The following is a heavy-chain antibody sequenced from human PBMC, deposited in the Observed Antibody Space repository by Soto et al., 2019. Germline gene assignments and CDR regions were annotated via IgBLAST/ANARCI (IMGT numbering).Heavy chain of an antibody. D-gene: IGHD5-18*01. Sequence: QVQLVQSGAEVKKPGASVKVSCKASGYTFTSYGISWVRQAPGQGLEWMGWISAYNGDTNYAQKLQGRVPMTTDTATSRAYMELRSLRSDDTALYYCARLYSNSYGYKERYSGQGTLVTVS. CDR3: ARLYSNSYGYKERY. J-gene: IGHJ4*02. V-gene: IGHV1-18*01. CDR2: ISAYNGDT. CDR1: GYTFTSYG.